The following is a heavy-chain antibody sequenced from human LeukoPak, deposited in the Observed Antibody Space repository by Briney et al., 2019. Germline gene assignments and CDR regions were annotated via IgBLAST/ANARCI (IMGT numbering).Heavy chain of an antibody. CDR2: IYYSGST. Sequence: SETLSLTCTVSGGSISSYCWSWIRQPPGKGLEWIGYIYYSGSTNYNPSLKSRVTISVDTSKNQFSLKLSSVTAADTAVYYCARVYYYDSSGTRYYYYGMDVWGQGTTVTVSS. CDR3: ARVYYYDSSGTRYYYYGMDV. V-gene: IGHV4-59*01. D-gene: IGHD3-22*01. J-gene: IGHJ6*02. CDR1: GGSISSYC.